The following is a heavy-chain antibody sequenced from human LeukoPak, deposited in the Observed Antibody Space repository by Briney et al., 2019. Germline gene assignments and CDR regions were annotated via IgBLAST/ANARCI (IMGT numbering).Heavy chain of an antibody. CDR2: ISAYNGNT. J-gene: IGHJ4*02. D-gene: IGHD3-22*01. CDR1: GYTFTSYG. V-gene: IGHV1-18*01. CDR3: AREVPYDSSRYYQPFDY. Sequence: ASVKVSCKASGYTFTSYGISWVRQAPGQGLEWMGWISAYNGNTNYAQRLQGRVTMTTDTSTSTAYMELRSLRSDDTAVYYCAREVPYDSSRYYQPFDYWGQGTLVTVSS.